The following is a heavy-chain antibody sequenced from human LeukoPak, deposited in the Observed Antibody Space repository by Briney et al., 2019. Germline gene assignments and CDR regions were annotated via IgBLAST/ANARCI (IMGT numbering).Heavy chain of an antibody. V-gene: IGHV3-73*01. CDR3: TCIVAAADY. D-gene: IGHD6-13*01. Sequence: GGSLRLSCAASGFTFSGSAMHWVRQASGKGLEWVGRIRSKANSYATAYAASVKGRFTISRDDSKNTAYLQMNSLKTEDTAVYYCTCIVAAADYWGQGILVTVSS. J-gene: IGHJ4*02. CDR2: IRSKANSYAT. CDR1: GFTFSGSA.